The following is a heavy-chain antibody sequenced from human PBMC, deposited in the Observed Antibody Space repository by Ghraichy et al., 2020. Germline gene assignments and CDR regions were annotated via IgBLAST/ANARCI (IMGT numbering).Heavy chain of an antibody. CDR3: AGYVIYEWYAWERFFDY. CDR1: GGSISSSSYY. Sequence: SETLSLTCTVSGGSISSSSYYWGWIRQPPGKGLEWIGSIYYSGSTYYNPSLKSRVTISVDTSKNQFSLKLSSVTAADTAVYYCAGYVIYEWYAWERFFDYWGQGTLVTVSS. V-gene: IGHV4-39*01. CDR2: IYYSGST. J-gene: IGHJ4*02. D-gene: IGHD3-3*01.